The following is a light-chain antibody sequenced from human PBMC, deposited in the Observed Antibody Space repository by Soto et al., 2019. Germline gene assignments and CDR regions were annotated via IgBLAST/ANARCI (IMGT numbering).Light chain of an antibody. J-gene: IGKJ1*01. Sequence: EIVLTQSPGTLSLSPGERATLSCRASQSVSSSYLAWYQQKPGRAPRLLIYGASTRATGIPARFSGSGSGTEFTLTISSLQSEDFAVYYCQQYNNWWTFGQGTKVDIK. V-gene: IGKV3-15*01. CDR3: QQYNNWWT. CDR2: GAS. CDR1: QSVSSSY.